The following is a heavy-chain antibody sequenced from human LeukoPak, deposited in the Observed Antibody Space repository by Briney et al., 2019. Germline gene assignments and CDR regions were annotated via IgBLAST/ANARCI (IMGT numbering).Heavy chain of an antibody. J-gene: IGHJ4*02. CDR1: GVTFSGSG. CDR3: TSPDYYDSSGHPMDY. Sequence: GGSLRLSCAASGVTFSGSGVHWVRQASGKGLEWVGRIRSKANSYATAFPASVKGRFTISRDDSKNTAYLQMNSLKTEDTAVYYCTSPDYYDSSGHPMDYWGQGTLVTVSS. CDR2: IRSKANSYAT. D-gene: IGHD3-22*01. V-gene: IGHV3-73*01.